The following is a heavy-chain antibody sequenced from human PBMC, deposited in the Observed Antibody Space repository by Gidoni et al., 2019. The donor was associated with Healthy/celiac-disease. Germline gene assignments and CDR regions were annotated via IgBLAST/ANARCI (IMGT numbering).Heavy chain of an antibody. J-gene: IGHJ6*02. Sequence: QVQLQQWGAGLLKPSETLSLTCAVYGGSFSGYYWSRIRQPPGKGLEWIGEINHSGSTNYNPSLKSRVTISVDTSKNQFSLKLSSVTAADTAVYYCARPYWFSEQQPPPGSEGMDVWGQGTTVTVSS. V-gene: IGHV4-34*01. CDR1: GGSFSGYY. CDR3: ARPYWFSEQQPPPGSEGMDV. D-gene: IGHD6-13*01. CDR2: INHSGST.